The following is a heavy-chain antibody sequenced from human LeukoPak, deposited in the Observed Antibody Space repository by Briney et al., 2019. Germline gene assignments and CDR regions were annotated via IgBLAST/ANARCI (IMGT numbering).Heavy chain of an antibody. V-gene: IGHV1-24*01. CDR3: ATDGGITMVRGVTVYDAFDI. CDR1: GYTLTELS. J-gene: IGHJ3*02. Sequence: ASVKVSCTVSGYTLTELSMHWVRQAPGKGLEWMGGFDPEDGETIYAQKFQGRVTMTEDTSTDTAYMELSSLRSEDTAVYYCATDGGITMVRGVTVYDAFDIWGQGTMVTVSS. D-gene: IGHD3-10*01. CDR2: FDPEDGET.